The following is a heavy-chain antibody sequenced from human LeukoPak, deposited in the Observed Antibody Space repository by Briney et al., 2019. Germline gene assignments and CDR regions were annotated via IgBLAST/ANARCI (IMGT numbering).Heavy chain of an antibody. CDR2: ISGSGGNT. CDR1: GFTFTSYG. CDR3: AKDPERWLQLRLGFSD. V-gene: IGHV3-23*01. J-gene: IGHJ4*02. Sequence: GGSLRLSCAASGFTFTSYGMSWVRQAPGKGLEWVSGISGSGGNTYYADSVKGRFTISRDNSKNTLYLQVNSLRAEDTAVYYCAKDPERWLQLRLGFSDWGQGTLVTVSS. D-gene: IGHD5-24*01.